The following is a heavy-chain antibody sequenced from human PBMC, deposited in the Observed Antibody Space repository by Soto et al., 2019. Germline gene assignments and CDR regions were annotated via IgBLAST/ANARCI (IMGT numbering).Heavy chain of an antibody. CDR1: GYTFTSYY. Sequence: QVQLVQSGAEVKKPGASVKVSCKASGYTFTSYYMHWVRQAPGQGLEWMGIINPSGGSTSYAQTFQGRVTMTRDTSTSTVYMEMSSLRSEDTAVYYCARDGEWWELSDAFDIWSQGTMVTVSS. CDR3: ARDGEWWELSDAFDI. CDR2: INPSGGST. D-gene: IGHD2-15*01. V-gene: IGHV1-46*01. J-gene: IGHJ3*02.